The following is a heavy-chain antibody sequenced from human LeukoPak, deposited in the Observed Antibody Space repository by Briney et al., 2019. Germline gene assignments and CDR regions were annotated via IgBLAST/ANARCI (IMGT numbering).Heavy chain of an antibody. D-gene: IGHD1-1*01. V-gene: IGHV1-18*01. J-gene: IGHJ4*02. CDR2: ISAYNGNT. CDR1: GYTFTSYG. Sequence: GASVKLSCKASGYTFTSYGISWVRQAPGQGLEWMGWISAYNGNTNYAQKLQGRVTMTTDTSTSTAYMELRSLRSDDTAVYYCARARGLENRGRYYFDYWGQGALVTVSS. CDR3: ARARGLENRGRYYFDY.